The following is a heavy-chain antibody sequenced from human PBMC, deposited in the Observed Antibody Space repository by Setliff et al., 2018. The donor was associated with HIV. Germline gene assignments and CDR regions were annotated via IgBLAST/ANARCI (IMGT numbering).Heavy chain of an antibody. CDR2: ISRSSEYK. V-gene: IGHV3-21*01. Sequence: GGSLRLSCAASGFTFSTYGMNWVRRAPGKGLEWVSSISRSSEYKYSADSVKGRFTISRDNAKNSLYLQMNSLRAEDTAVYYCARDRDGATMVRYYLGKWGQGTLVTVSS. CDR1: GFTFSTYG. CDR3: ARDRDGATMVRYYLGK. D-gene: IGHD3-10*01. J-gene: IGHJ4*02.